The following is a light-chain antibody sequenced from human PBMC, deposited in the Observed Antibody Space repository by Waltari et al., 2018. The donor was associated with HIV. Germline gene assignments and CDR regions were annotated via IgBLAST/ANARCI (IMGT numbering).Light chain of an antibody. Sequence: QSALTQPASMSGSPGQSITISCTGTSSDIGGYAYVSWYQQHPGKVPKRILYGVTERPSGISSRFSGSRSGATASLTISGLQTEDEADYYCSSYTSSSTLGVFGGGTKLTVL. CDR2: GVT. J-gene: IGLJ2*01. V-gene: IGLV2-14*03. CDR1: SSDIGGYAY. CDR3: SSYTSSSTLGV.